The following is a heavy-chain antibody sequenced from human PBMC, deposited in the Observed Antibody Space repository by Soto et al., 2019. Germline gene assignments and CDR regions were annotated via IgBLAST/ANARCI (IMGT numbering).Heavy chain of an antibody. Sequence: SCPTLVNPTRTLTLTWTFSGFSLSTSGVAVGWIRQAPRKAPEWLAFIFWDDDKRYSPSLENRLTITKDTSKNQVVLTMTNMDPVDTATYYCARIFDFWSGYYFSYWGRGTLVTVSS. D-gene: IGHD3-3*01. V-gene: IGHV2-5*02. CDR3: ARIFDFWSGYYFSY. CDR2: IFWDDDK. J-gene: IGHJ4*02. CDR1: GFSLSTSGVA.